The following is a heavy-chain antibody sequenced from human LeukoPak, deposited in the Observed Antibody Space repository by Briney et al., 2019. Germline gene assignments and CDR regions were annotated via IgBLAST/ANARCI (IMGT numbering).Heavy chain of an antibody. D-gene: IGHD6-13*01. V-gene: IGHV1-2*02. Sequence: ASVKVSCKASGYTFTNYYMHWVRQAPGQGLEWMGWINPHSDGTNYAQKFQGRVTMTRDTSISTAYMELSSLRSEDTAVYYCARVSGSAALDYWGQGTLVTVSS. J-gene: IGHJ4*02. CDR3: ARVSGSAALDY. CDR2: INPHSDGT. CDR1: GYTFTNYY.